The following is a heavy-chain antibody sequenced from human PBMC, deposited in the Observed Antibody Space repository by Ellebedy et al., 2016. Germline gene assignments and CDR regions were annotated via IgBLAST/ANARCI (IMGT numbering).Heavy chain of an antibody. CDR2: ISGDNGST. D-gene: IGHD2-2*01. CDR3: ARVDCSSTSCYAVDY. J-gene: IGHJ4*02. V-gene: IGHV1-18*04. CDR1: GYTFTSYG. Sequence: GGSLRLSCKASGYTFTSYGISWVRQAPGQGLEWMGWISGDNGSTNYAQNFQGRVTITTDTSTSTAYMELRSLRSDDTAVYYCARVDCSSTSCYAVDYWGQGTLVTVSS.